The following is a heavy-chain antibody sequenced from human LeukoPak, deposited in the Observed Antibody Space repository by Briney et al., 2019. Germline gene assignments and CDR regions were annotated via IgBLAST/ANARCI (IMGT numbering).Heavy chain of an antibody. J-gene: IGHJ3*02. Sequence: GGSLRPSCAASGFTFSSYEMNWVRQAPGKGLEWVSYISSSGSTIYYADSVKGRFTISRDNAKNSLYLQMNSLRAEDTAVYYCARTGSSQDAFDIWGQGTMVTVSS. CDR3: ARTGSSQDAFDI. D-gene: IGHD3-10*01. V-gene: IGHV3-48*03. CDR2: ISSSGSTI. CDR1: GFTFSSYE.